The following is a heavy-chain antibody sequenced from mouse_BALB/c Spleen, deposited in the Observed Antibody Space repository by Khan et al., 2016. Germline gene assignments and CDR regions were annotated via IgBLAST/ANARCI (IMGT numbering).Heavy chain of an antibody. CDR2: INSDSSTI. Sequence: EVKLLESGGGLVQPGGSLKLSCAASGFDFSRYWMSWVRQAPGKGLEWLGEINSDSSTINYTPSLKDKFIISRDNAKNTLYLQMSKVRSEDTALYYCASTFWYFDVWGAGTTVTVSS. J-gene: IGHJ1*01. V-gene: IGHV4-1*02. CDR1: GFDFSRYW. CDR3: ASTFWYFDV.